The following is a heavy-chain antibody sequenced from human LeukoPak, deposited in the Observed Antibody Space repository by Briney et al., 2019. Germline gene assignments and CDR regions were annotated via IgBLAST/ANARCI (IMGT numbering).Heavy chain of an antibody. V-gene: IGHV4-4*07. CDR1: GGSISSYY. D-gene: IGHD3-22*01. CDR3: ATLGFSSGYYYYFDH. CDR2: IYTSGST. J-gene: IGHJ4*02. Sequence: SETLSLTCTVSGGSISSYYWSWIRQPAGKGLEWIGRIYTSGSTNYNPSLKSRVIMSVDTSKNQFSLKLSSVTAADTAVYYCATLGFSSGYYYYFDHWGQGTLVTVSS.